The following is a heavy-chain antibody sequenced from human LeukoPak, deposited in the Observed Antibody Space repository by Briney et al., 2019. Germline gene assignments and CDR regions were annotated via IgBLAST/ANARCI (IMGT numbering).Heavy chain of an antibody. CDR1: GGTFSSYA. CDR3: ARGNCGGDCYPEYLQH. D-gene: IGHD2-21*02. V-gene: IGHV1-69*04. J-gene: IGHJ1*01. Sequence: SVKVSCKASGGTFSSYAISWVRQAPGQGLEWMGRIIPILGIANYAQKFQGRVTITADKSTSTAYMELSSLRSEDTAVYYCARGNCGGDCYPEYLQHWGQGTLVTVSS. CDR2: IIPILGIA.